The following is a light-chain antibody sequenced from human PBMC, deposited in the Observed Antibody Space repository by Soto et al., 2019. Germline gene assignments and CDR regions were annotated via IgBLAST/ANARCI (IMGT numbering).Light chain of an antibody. CDR1: TSNIGKNT. CDR3: SSYTSTSTWV. J-gene: IGLJ3*02. V-gene: IGLV1-36*01. Sequence: QSVLTQPPSVSEGPGQRVTISCSGSTSNIGKNTVNWYQQLPGEAPKLFIYYDDLLASGVSDRFSGSKSGTSASLAISGLQSEDEADYYCSSYTSTSTWVFGGGTKLTVL. CDR2: YDD.